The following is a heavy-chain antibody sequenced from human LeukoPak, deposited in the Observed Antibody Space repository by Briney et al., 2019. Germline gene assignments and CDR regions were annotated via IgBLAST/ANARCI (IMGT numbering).Heavy chain of an antibody. CDR2: IYDSGST. V-gene: IGHV4-59*01. Sequence: SETLSLTCTVSGGSISSYYWSWIRQPPGKGLEWIGYIYDSGSTNYNPSLKSRVTISVDTSKNQFSLKLTSVTAADTAVYYCARASRAYYYYYGMDVWGQGTTVTVSS. CDR3: ARASRAYYYYYGMDV. CDR1: GGSISSYY. J-gene: IGHJ6*02. D-gene: IGHD2-2*01.